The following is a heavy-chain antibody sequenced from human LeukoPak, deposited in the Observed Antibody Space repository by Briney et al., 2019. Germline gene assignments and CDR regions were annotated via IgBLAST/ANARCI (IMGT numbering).Heavy chain of an antibody. CDR3: ARVPGRSGYNYGQNFFDD. CDR2: INHSGST. J-gene: IGHJ4*02. CDR1: GGSFSGYY. V-gene: IGHV4-34*01. Sequence: SETLSLTCAVYGGSFSGYYWSWIRQPPGKGLEWIGEINHSGSTNYNPSLKSRVTISVDTSKNQFSLKLSSVTAADTAVYYCARVPGRSGYNYGQNFFDDWGQGTLVTVSS. D-gene: IGHD5-18*01.